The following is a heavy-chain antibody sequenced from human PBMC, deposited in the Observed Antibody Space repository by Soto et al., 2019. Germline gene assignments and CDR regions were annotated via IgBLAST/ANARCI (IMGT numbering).Heavy chain of an antibody. CDR3: ARLRGYSYGYEYYYYGMDV. Sequence: QVQLVQSGAEVTKPGSSVKVSCKASGGTFSSYAISWVRQAPGQGLEWMGGIIPIFGTANYAQKFQGRVTITADESTSTAYMELSSLRSEDTAVYYCARLRGYSYGYEYYYYGMDVWGQGTTVTVSS. CDR1: GGTFSSYA. CDR2: IIPIFGTA. J-gene: IGHJ6*02. V-gene: IGHV1-69*01. D-gene: IGHD5-18*01.